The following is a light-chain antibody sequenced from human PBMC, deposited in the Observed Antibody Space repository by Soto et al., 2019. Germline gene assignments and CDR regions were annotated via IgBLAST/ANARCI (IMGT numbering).Light chain of an antibody. V-gene: IGLV2-14*01. Sequence: QSVLTQPASVCGSPGQSITISCTGTSNDVGVYNYVSWYQHHSGKAPKLIIYEVSNRPSGVSDRFSGSKSGKTASLTISGLQAEDEADYYCSSYTSTSTPYVFGSGTKVTVL. CDR2: EVS. CDR1: SNDVGVYNY. J-gene: IGLJ1*01. CDR3: SSYTSTSTPYV.